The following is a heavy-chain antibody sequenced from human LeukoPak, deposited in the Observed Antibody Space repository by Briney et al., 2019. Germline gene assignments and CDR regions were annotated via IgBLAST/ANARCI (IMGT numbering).Heavy chain of an antibody. V-gene: IGHV3-21*01. J-gene: IGHJ4*02. CDR1: GFTFSTYS. D-gene: IGHD3-9*01. Sequence: GGSLRLSCAASGFTFSTYSMNWVRQAPGKGLEWVSSISITSSTIYYADSVRGRFTISRDNAKNSLYLQMNSLRAEDTAVYYCASANYDTLTGHYKYFDDWGQGALVTVSS. CDR2: ISITSSTI. CDR3: ASANYDTLTGHYKYFDD.